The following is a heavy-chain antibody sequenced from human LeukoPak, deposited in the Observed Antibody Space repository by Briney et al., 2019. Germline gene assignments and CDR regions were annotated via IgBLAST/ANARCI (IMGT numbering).Heavy chain of an antibody. D-gene: IGHD6-13*01. CDR2: IYYSGST. CDR1: GVSISSSSYY. V-gene: IGHV4-39*01. CDR3: ARWAAAGSYDPANDY. Sequence: SETLSLTCTVSGVSISSSSYYWGWIRQPPGKGLEWIGSIYYSGSTYYNPSLKSRVTISVDTSKNQFSLKLRSVTAADTAVYYCARWAAAGSYDPANDYWAQGTLVTVSS. J-gene: IGHJ4*02.